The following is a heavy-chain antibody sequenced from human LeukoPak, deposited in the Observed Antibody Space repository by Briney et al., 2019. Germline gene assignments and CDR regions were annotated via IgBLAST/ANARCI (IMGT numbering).Heavy chain of an antibody. V-gene: IGHV1-46*01. D-gene: IGHD3-10*01. CDR2: INPSGGST. Sequence: ASVKVSCKASGYTFTSYYMHWVRQAPGQGLEWMGIINPSGGSTSYAQKFQGRVTMTRDTSTSTAYMELSRLRSDDTAVYYCARGNMVRSMDVWGKGTTVTVSS. CDR1: GYTFTSYY. CDR3: ARGNMVRSMDV. J-gene: IGHJ6*04.